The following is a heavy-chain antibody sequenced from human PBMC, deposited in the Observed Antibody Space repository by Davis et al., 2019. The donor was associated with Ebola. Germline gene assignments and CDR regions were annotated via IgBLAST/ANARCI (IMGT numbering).Heavy chain of an antibody. CDR3: TATVTNDY. J-gene: IGHJ4*02. D-gene: IGHD4-17*01. CDR1: GFTFSSYA. Sequence: GESLKISCAASGFTFSSYAMSWVRQAPGKGLEWVSAISGSGGSTYYADSVKGRFTISRDNSKNTAYLQMNSLKTEDTAVYYCTATVTNDYWGQGTLVTVSS. CDR2: ISGSGGST. V-gene: IGHV3-23*01.